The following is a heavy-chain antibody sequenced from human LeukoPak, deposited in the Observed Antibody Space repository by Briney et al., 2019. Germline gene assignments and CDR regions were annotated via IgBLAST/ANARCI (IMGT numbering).Heavy chain of an antibody. CDR1: GFTFSSYG. CDR2: IRYDGSNK. D-gene: IGHD2-2*01. V-gene: IGHV3-30*02. CDR3: AKSSFYCSSTSCYGPDYYYYCMDV. Sequence: GGSLRLSCAASGFTFSSYGMHWVRQAPGKGLEWVAFIRYDGSNKYYADSVKGRFTISRDNSKNTLYLQMNSLRAEDTAVYYCAKSSFYCSSTSCYGPDYYYYCMDVWGKGTTVTVSS. J-gene: IGHJ6*03.